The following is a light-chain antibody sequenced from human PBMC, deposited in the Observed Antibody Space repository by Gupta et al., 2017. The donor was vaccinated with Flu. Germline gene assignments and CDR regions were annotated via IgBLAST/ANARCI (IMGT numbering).Light chain of an antibody. V-gene: IGLV1-47*01. CDR2: RDD. J-gene: IGLJ3*02. CDR1: SSIIGTNY. CDR3: AAWDDSLSSQM. Sequence: QSVLTPPPSASGPPGPRVTISCSGSSSIIGTNYVSWYQQLPGTAPKLLMYRDDKRLTASPARFSGSKSGSSATLSTSGLRAEDEAGYYCAAWDDSLSSQMFGGGTKLTVL.